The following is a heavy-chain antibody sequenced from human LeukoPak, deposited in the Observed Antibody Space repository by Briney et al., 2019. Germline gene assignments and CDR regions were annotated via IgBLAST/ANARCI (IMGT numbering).Heavy chain of an antibody. V-gene: IGHV3-7*01. D-gene: IGHD5-24*01. CDR1: GFTFSSSW. CDR3: TRSRRDGNDY. Sequence: GGSLRLSCAATGFTFSSSWMSWVRQAPGKGLEWVANINEDGSAKYYVDSVKGRFTISRDNAKRSLDLQVNSLRAEDTAVYYCTRSRRDGNDYWGQGTLVTVSS. CDR2: INEDGSAK. J-gene: IGHJ4*02.